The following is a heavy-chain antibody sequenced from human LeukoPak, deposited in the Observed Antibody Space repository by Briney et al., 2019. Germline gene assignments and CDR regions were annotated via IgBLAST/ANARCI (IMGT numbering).Heavy chain of an antibody. CDR1: GGSISSGGYY. J-gene: IGHJ6*03. CDR3: ARHLRSGSGRYSSSQGPKDLSTRSYYYYYMDV. Sequence: PSETLSLTCTVSGGSISSGGYYWSWIRQPPGKGLEWIGYIYHSGSTYYNPSLKSRVTISVDRSKNQFSLKLSSVTAADTAVYYCARHLRSGSGRYSSSQGPKDLSTRSYYYYYMDVWGKGTTVTVSS. D-gene: IGHD6-13*01. CDR2: IYHSGST. V-gene: IGHV4-30-2*01.